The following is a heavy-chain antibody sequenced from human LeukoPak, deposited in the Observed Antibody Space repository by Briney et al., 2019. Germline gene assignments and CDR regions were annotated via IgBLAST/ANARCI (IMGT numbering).Heavy chain of an antibody. V-gene: IGHV4-38-2*02. J-gene: IGHJ5*02. CDR1: DDSITIYY. CDR2: IYHSGST. CDR3: ARSPFIAVAGRWSPGLNWFDP. Sequence: SETLSLTCTVSDDSITIYYWTWIRQPPGKGLEWIGSIYHSGSTYYNPSLKSRVTISVDTSKNQFSLKLSSVTAADTAVYYCARSPFIAVAGRWSPGLNWFDPWGQGTLVTVSS. D-gene: IGHD6-19*01.